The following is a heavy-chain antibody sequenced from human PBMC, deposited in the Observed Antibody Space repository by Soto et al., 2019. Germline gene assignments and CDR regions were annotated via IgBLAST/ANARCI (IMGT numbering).Heavy chain of an antibody. V-gene: IGHV4-34*01. J-gene: IGHJ3*02. CDR3: ARARRAPYSSGWYDAFDI. CDR2: IKPNGST. D-gene: IGHD6-19*01. CDR1: GGAFSGYY. Sequence: SETLSLTCAVYGGAFSGYYWICIGHPPLKGLEWIGEIKPNGSTNYNPSLKSRVTISVDTSKNQFSLKLSSVTAADTAVYYCARARRAPYSSGWYDAFDIWGQGTMVTVSS.